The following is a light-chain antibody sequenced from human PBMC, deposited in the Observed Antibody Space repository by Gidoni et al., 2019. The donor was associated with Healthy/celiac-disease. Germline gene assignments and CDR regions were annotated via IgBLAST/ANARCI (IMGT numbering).Light chain of an antibody. CDR3: QQYGSSLYT. J-gene: IGKJ2*01. Sequence: ESVLTQSPGTLSLSPGERATLSCRASQSVSSSYLAWYQQKPGQAPRLLLYGASSRAPGIPDRFRGSVSGTDFTLTISRLEPEDFAVYYCQQYGSSLYTFGQGTKLEIK. CDR1: QSVSSSY. CDR2: GAS. V-gene: IGKV3-20*01.